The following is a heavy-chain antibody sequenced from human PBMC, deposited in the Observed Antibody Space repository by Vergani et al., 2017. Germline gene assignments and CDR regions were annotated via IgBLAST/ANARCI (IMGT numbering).Heavy chain of an antibody. J-gene: IGHJ5*02. V-gene: IGHV4-38-2*02. CDR1: GYSISSGYY. CDR3: ARDSGVYGWGSYKTWFDP. D-gene: IGHD3-16*01. CDR2: IYHSGRT. Sequence: QVQLQESGPGLVKPSETLSLTCTVSGYSISSGYYWGWLRQPPGKGLECLGSIYHSGRTYYNPSLKSRVTISVDTSKKQFSLNLSSVTAADTAVYYCARDSGVYGWGSYKTWFDPGGQGTLVTVSS.